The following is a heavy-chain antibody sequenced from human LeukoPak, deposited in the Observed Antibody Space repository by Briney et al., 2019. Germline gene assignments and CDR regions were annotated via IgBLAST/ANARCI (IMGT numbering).Heavy chain of an antibody. CDR3: ARGLKIQLWSAPGAFDI. V-gene: IGHV3-48*04. CDR2: ISSSSTI. CDR1: GFTFSSYS. J-gene: IGHJ3*02. Sequence: GGSLRLSCAASGFTFSSYSMNWVRQAPGKGLEWVSYISSSSTIYYADSVKGRFTISRDNAKNSLYLQMNSLRAEDTAVYYCARGLKIQLWSAPGAFDIWGQGTMVTVSS. D-gene: IGHD5-18*01.